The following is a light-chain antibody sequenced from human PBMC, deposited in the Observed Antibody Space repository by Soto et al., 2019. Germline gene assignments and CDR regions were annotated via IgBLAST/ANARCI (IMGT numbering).Light chain of an antibody. CDR1: QSVSSSY. V-gene: IGKV3D-20*02. CDR3: QQRSNWPLT. Sequence: EIVLPQSPGTLSLSPGEKATLSCGASQSVSSSYLAWYQQKPGQAPRLLIYGASSRAIGIPDRFSGSGSGTDFTLTISRLEPEDFAVYYCQQRSNWPLTFGQGTRLEIK. J-gene: IGKJ5*01. CDR2: GAS.